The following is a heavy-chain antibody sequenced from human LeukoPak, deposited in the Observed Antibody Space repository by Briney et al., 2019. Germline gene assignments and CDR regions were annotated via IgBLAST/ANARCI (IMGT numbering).Heavy chain of an antibody. CDR3: ARGRLYDFWSGYLSRAFDI. J-gene: IGHJ3*02. Sequence: SETPSLTCAVYGGSFSGYYWSWIRQPPGKGLEWIGEINHSGSTNYNPSLKSRVTISVDTSKNQFSLKLSSVTAADTAVYYCARGRLYDFWSGYLSRAFDIWGQGTMVTVSS. CDR1: GGSFSGYY. D-gene: IGHD3-3*01. CDR2: INHSGST. V-gene: IGHV4-34*01.